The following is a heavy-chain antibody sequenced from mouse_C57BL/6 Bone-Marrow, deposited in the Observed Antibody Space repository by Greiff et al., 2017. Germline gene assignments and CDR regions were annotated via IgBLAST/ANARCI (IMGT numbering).Heavy chain of an antibody. Sequence: VQLQQSGAELVKPGASVKISCKASGYAFSSYWMNWVKQRPGKGLEWIGQIYPGDGDTNYNGKFKGKATLTADKSSSTAYMQLSSLTSEDSAVYFGARKNYGSREDWYFGVWGTGTTVTVSS. CDR3: ARKNYGSREDWYFGV. CDR2: IYPGDGDT. CDR1: GYAFSSYW. V-gene: IGHV1-80*01. J-gene: IGHJ1*03. D-gene: IGHD1-1*01.